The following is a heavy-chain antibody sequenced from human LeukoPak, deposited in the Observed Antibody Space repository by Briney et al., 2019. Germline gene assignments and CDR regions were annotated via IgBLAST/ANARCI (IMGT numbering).Heavy chain of an antibody. J-gene: IGHJ4*02. CDR2: IYMNGVT. V-gene: IGHV3-53*05. Sequence: GGSLRLSCAASGFTVSANYMSWVRQAPAKGLEWVSVIYMNGVTYHADSVKGRFTISRDDSKNTVYLQMNSLRAEDTAVYYCAKGGRWLLGSLYFDYGGQGALVTVSS. D-gene: IGHD5-12*01. CDR3: AKGGRWLLGSLYFDY. CDR1: GFTVSANY.